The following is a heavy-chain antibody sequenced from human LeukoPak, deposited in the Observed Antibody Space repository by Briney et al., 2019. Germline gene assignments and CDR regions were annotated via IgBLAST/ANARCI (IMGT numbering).Heavy chain of an antibody. CDR3: VRENHGSFDY. CDR1: GFSFSTYY. CDR2: ISSGSTYI. D-gene: IGHD1-14*01. Sequence: PGGSLRLSCAASGFSFSTYYVNWVRQAPGKGLEWVSCISSGSTYIFYADSVRGRFAISRDNAKNSLYLQMNSLRADDTAAYYCVRENHGSFDYWGQGSLVTVSS. V-gene: IGHV3-21*01. J-gene: IGHJ4*02.